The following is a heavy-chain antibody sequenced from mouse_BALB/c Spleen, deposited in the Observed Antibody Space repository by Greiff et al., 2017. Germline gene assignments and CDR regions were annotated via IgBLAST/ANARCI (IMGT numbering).Heavy chain of an antibody. V-gene: IGHV3-6*02. D-gene: IGHD1-1*01. CDR1: GYSITSGYY. CDR3: ARDGTTVVGYFDY. J-gene: IGHJ2*01. Sequence: EVKLQESGPGLVKPSQSLSLTCSVTGYSITSGYYWNWIRQFPGNKLEWMGYISYDGSNNYNPSLKNRISITRDTSKNQFFLKLNSVTTEDTATYYCARDGTTVVGYFDYWGQGTTLTVSS. CDR2: ISYDGSN.